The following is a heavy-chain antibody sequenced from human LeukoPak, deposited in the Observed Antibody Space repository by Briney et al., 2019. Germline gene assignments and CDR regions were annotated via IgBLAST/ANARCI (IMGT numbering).Heavy chain of an antibody. D-gene: IGHD3-10*02. CDR1: GFTFSSYG. CDR2: IGGSGGGP. CDR3: AELGITMIGGV. Sequence: GGSLRLSCAASGFTFSSYGMSWVRQAPGKGLEWVSTIGGSGGGPYYADSVQGRFTISRDNSKNTLYLQTNSLRAEDTAVYYCAELGITMIGGVWGKGTTVTISS. J-gene: IGHJ6*04. V-gene: IGHV3-23*01.